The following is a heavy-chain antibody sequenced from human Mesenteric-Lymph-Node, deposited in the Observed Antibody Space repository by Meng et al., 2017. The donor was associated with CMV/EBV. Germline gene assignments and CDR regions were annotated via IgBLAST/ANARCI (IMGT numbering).Heavy chain of an antibody. D-gene: IGHD1-14*01. J-gene: IGHJ6*02. CDR2: MNPNSGNT. CDR3: ATSSSATMNFYNALDV. V-gene: IGHV1-8*02. CDR1: GYTFTGYY. Sequence: ASVKVSCKASGYTFTGYYMHWVRQAPGQGLEWMGWMNPNSGNTVYAQKFQGRVTMTRDTSISTAYMELSSLRSEDTAVYYCATSSSATMNFYNALDVWGQGATVTVSS.